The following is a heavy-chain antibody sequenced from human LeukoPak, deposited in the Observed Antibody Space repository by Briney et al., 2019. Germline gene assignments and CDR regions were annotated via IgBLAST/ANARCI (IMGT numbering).Heavy chain of an antibody. CDR2: IKPNSGAT. V-gene: IGHV1-2*02. J-gene: IGHJ4*02. CDR1: GYTFTGYY. CDR3: ARKSAVRKTSEFDY. D-gene: IGHD2-2*01. Sequence: ASVKVSCKASGYTFTGYYVNWVRQAPGQGLEWMGWIKPNSGATNYAQKFQGRVTMTSDTPISTAYMELSSLRSDDTAVYYCARKSAVRKTSEFDYWGQGTLVTVSS.